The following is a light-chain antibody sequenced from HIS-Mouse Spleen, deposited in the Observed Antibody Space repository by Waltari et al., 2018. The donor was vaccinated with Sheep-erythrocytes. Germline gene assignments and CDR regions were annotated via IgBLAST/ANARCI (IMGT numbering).Light chain of an antibody. Sequence: DIQMTQSPSTLSASVGDRFTITCRASHSISSWLAWYQQKPGKAPKLLIYKASSLESGVPSRFSGSGSGTEFTLTISSLQPDDFATYYCQQYNSYSPVYTFGQGTKLEIK. CDR3: QQYNSYSPVYT. V-gene: IGKV1-5*03. CDR1: HSISSW. CDR2: KAS. J-gene: IGKJ2*01.